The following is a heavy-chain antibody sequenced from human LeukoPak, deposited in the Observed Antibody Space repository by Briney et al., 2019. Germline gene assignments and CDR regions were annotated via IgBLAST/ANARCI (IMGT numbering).Heavy chain of an antibody. Sequence: GGSLRLSCAASGFTFSSFAMHWVRQAQGKGLEWVAVISYDGSNKYYADSVKGRFTISRDNSKNTLYLQMNSLRAEDTAVYYCARDRSGYLWGQGTLVTVSS. CDR2: ISYDGSNK. D-gene: IGHD3-22*01. V-gene: IGHV3-30-3*01. CDR1: GFTFSSFA. CDR3: ARDRSGYL. J-gene: IGHJ4*02.